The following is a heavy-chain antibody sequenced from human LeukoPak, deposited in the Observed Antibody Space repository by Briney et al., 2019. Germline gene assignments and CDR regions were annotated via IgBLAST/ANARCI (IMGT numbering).Heavy chain of an antibody. V-gene: IGHV4-31*03. CDR3: ARGIGYSSGWYWGRGYYYYGMDV. D-gene: IGHD6-19*01. CDR2: IYYSGST. J-gene: IGHJ6*02. CDR1: GGSISSGGYY. Sequence: PSETLSLTCTVSGGSISSGGYYWSWIRQHPGKGLEWIGYIYYSGSTYYNPSLKSRVTISVDTSKNQFSLQLNSVTPEDTAVYYCARGIGYSSGWYWGRGYYYYGMDVWGQGTTVTVSS.